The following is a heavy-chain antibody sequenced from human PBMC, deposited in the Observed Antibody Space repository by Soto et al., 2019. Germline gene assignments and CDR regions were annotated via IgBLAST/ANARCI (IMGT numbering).Heavy chain of an antibody. CDR3: AKSVFYCSSASCYEDY. CDR1: GFTFSSFV. V-gene: IGHV3-30*18. J-gene: IGHJ4*02. Sequence: GGSLRLSCAASGFTFSSFVMHWVRQAPGKGLEWVAVISHDGGDKYYGDSVKGRFTISRDNSKNTLYLQMNSLRAEDTAVYYCAKSVFYCSSASCYEDYWGQGTQVTVSS. CDR2: ISHDGGDK. D-gene: IGHD2-2*01.